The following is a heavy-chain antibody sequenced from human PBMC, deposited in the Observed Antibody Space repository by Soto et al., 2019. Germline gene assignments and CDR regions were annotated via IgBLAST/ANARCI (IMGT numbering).Heavy chain of an antibody. CDR3: AIYSSGWANYFDY. CDR2: ISAYNGNT. CDR1: GYTFTSYG. J-gene: IGHJ4*02. Sequence: ASVKVSCKASGYTFTSYGISWVRQAPGQGLEWMGWISAYNGNTNYSPSFQGHVTISADKSISTAYLQWSSLKASDTAMYYCAIYSSGWANYFDYWGQGTLVTVSS. V-gene: IGHV1-18*01. D-gene: IGHD6-19*01.